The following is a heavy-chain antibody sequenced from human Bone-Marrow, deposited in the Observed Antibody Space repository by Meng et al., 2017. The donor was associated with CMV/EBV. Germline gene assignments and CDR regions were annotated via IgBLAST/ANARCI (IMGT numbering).Heavy chain of an antibody. CDR2: IRYDGSNK. D-gene: IGHD2-2*01. CDR3: AKDRVVVPAAAYYYYYGMDF. CDR1: GFTFSSYG. J-gene: IGHJ6*01. V-gene: IGHV3-30*02. Sequence: GESLKISCAASGFTFSSYGMHWVRQAPGKGLEWVAFIRYDGSNKYYADSVKGRFTISRDNSKNTLYLQMNSLRAEDTAVYYCAKDRVVVPAAAYYYYYGMDFWGQGNTVNVAS.